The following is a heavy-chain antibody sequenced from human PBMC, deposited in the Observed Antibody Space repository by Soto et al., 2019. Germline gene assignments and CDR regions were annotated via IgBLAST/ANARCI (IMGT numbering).Heavy chain of an antibody. D-gene: IGHD5-18*01. Sequence: PSETLSLTCTVSGGSISSGDYYWSWIRQPPGKGLEWIGYIYYSGSTYYNPSLKSRVTISVDTSKNQFSLKLSSVTAADTAVYYCARDKKHCYGYSSEYNWFDPWGQGTLVTVSS. CDR2: IYYSGST. J-gene: IGHJ5*02. V-gene: IGHV4-30-4*01. CDR1: GGSISSGDYY. CDR3: ARDKKHCYGYSSEYNWFDP.